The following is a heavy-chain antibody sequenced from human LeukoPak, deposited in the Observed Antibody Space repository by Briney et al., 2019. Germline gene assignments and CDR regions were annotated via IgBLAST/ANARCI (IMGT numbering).Heavy chain of an antibody. Sequence: SETLSLTCAVYGGSFSGYYWSWIRQPPGKGLEWIGEINDGGSTNYNPSLKSRVTISVDTSMNQFSLKLSSVTAADTAHYYCASGLWFGESRPYYYDYWGQGNLVTVST. D-gene: IGHD3-10*01. V-gene: IGHV4-34*01. CDR3: ASGLWFGESRPYYYDY. CDR1: GGSFSGYY. CDR2: INDGGST. J-gene: IGHJ4*02.